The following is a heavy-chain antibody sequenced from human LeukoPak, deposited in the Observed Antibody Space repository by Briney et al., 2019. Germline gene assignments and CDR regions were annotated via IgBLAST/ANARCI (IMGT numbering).Heavy chain of an antibody. D-gene: IGHD3-22*01. J-gene: IGHJ3*02. V-gene: IGHV4-59*01. CDR2: IYYSGST. CDR1: GGSISSYY. Sequence: SETLSLTCTVSGGSISSYYWSWIRQPPGKGLEWIGYIYYSGSTNYNPSLKSRVTISVDTSKNQFSLKLSSVTAADTAVYYCARPYYDSSGYHDAFDIWGQGTMVTVSS. CDR3: ARPYYDSSGYHDAFDI.